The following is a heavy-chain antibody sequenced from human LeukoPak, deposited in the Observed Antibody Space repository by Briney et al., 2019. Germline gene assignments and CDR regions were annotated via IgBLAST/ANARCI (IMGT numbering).Heavy chain of an antibody. J-gene: IGHJ5*02. Sequence: SETLSLTCTVSGGSISSYYWSWIRQPAGKGLEWIGRIYTSGSTNYNPSLKSRVTMSVDTSKNQFSLKLSSVTAADTAVYYCARLVVRGVIITIKKGWFDPWGQGTLVTVSS. D-gene: IGHD3-10*01. V-gene: IGHV4-4*07. CDR2: IYTSGST. CDR3: ARLVVRGVIITIKKGWFDP. CDR1: GGSISSYY.